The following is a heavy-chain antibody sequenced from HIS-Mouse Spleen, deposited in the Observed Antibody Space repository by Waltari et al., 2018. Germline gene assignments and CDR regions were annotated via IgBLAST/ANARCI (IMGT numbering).Heavy chain of an antibody. V-gene: IGHV4-39*07. CDR3: AREIPYSSSWYDWYFDL. CDR2: IYYSGST. CDR1: GGSISSSSYY. J-gene: IGHJ2*01. D-gene: IGHD6-13*01. Sequence: QLQLQESGPGLMKPSETLSLTCTVSGGSISSSSYYWGWIRQPPGKGLEWIGIIYYSGSTYYNPSLKSRVTIAVDTSKNQFSLKLSSVTAADTAVYYCAREIPYSSSWYDWYFDLWGRGTLVTVSS.